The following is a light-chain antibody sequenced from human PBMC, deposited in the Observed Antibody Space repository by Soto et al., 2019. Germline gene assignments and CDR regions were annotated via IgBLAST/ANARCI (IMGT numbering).Light chain of an antibody. CDR1: QGIRND. V-gene: IGKV1-6*01. CDR2: AAS. CDR3: QQFNV. J-gene: IGKJ4*01. Sequence: IQMTQSPSSLSASVGDRVTITCRASQGIRNDLDWFQQKPGKAPKLLIYAASNLQSGVPARFSGSGSGTDFTLTISSLQPEDFATYYCQQFNVFGGGTKVDIK.